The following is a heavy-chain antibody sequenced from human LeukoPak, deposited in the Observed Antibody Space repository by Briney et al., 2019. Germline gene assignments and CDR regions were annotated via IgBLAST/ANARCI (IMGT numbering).Heavy chain of an antibody. V-gene: IGHV1-69*13. CDR2: TIPIFGTA. CDR1: GGTFSSYA. Sequence: GASVKVSCTASGGTFSSYAISWVRQAPGQGLEWMGGTIPIFGTANYAQKFQGRVTITADESTSTAYMELSSLRSEDTAVYYCARDQYYYDSSGSQTFDYWGQGTLVTVSS. J-gene: IGHJ4*02. CDR3: ARDQYYYDSSGSQTFDY. D-gene: IGHD3-22*01.